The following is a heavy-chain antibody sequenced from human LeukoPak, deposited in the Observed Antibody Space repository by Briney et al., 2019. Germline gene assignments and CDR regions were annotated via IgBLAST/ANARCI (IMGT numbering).Heavy chain of an antibody. D-gene: IGHD3-22*01. Sequence: PGGPLRLSCAASGFTFSSYSMNWVRQAPGKGLEWVSSISSSSSYIYYADSVKGRFTISRDNAKNSLYLQMNSLRAEDTAVYYCAFAGGSGSGYYEGAFDIWGQGTMVTVSS. J-gene: IGHJ3*02. CDR3: AFAGGSGSGYYEGAFDI. CDR1: GFTFSSYS. V-gene: IGHV3-21*01. CDR2: ISSSSSYI.